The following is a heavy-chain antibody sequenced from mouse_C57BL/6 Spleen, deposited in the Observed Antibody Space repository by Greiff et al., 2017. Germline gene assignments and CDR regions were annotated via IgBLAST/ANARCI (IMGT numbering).Heavy chain of an antibody. CDR2: IYPSDSET. V-gene: IGHV1-61*01. J-gene: IGHJ4*01. D-gene: IGHD1-1*01. CDR1: GYTFTSYW. CDR3: ARGALITTVAYYYAMDY. Sequence: QVQLQQPGAELVRPGSSVKLSCKASGYTFTSYWMDWVKQRPGQGLEWIGNIYPSDSETHYNQKFKDKATLTVDKSSSTAYMQLSSLTSEDSAVYYCARGALITTVAYYYAMDYWGQGTSVTVSS.